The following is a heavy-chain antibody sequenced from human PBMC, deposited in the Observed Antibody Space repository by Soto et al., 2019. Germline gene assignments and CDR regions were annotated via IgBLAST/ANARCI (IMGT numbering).Heavy chain of an antibody. J-gene: IGHJ4*02. CDR2: IYHSGST. Sequence: SETLSLTCAVSGGSISSGGYSWSWIRQPPGKGLEWIGYIYHSGSTYYNPSLKSRVTISVDRSKNQFSLKLSSVTAADTAVYCCARVWGEYSSSQHFDYWGQGTLVTVSS. CDR1: GGSISSGGYS. V-gene: IGHV4-30-2*01. D-gene: IGHD6-6*01. CDR3: ARVWGEYSSSQHFDY.